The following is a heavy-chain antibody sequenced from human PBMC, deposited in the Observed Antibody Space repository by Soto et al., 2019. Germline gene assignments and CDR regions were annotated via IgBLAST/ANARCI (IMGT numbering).Heavy chain of an antibody. CDR3: ARRSFNSSVADLTDPFDD. Sequence: PSETLSLTCTVSAGSSGTSSYYWGWIRQPPGKGVDWIGSIYYSGSSFYTPSLKSRLTMTVAAAKLLFSLRVSSVTAPDSAVYYCARRSFNSSVADLTDPFDDWGQGTVVTVSS. J-gene: IGHJ4*02. CDR2: IYYSGSS. V-gene: IGHV4-39*01. D-gene: IGHD3-22*01. CDR1: AGSSGTSSYY.